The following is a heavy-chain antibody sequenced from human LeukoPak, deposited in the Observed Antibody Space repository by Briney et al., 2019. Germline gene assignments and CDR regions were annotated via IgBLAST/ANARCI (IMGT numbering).Heavy chain of an antibody. Sequence: SETLSLTCTVSGGSISSYYWSWTRQPPGKGLEWIGYIYYSGSTNYNPSLKCRATISLDTSENQFSLKLSSVTAADTAVYYCARLRASTVATINYYYYGMDVWGQGTTVTVSS. CDR1: GGSISSYY. V-gene: IGHV4-59*08. CDR3: ARLRASTVATINYYYYGMDV. J-gene: IGHJ6*02. CDR2: IYYSGST. D-gene: IGHD5-12*01.